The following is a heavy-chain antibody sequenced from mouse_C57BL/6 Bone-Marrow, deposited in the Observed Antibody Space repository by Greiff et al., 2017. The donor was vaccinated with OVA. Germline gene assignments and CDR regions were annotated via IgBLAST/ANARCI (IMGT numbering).Heavy chain of an antibody. J-gene: IGHJ4*01. CDR1: GYTFTSYW. CDR3: ARSPFITTVVRYAMDY. CDR2: IDPNSGGT. D-gene: IGHD1-1*01. Sequence: VQLQQPGAELVKPGASVKLSCKASGYTFTSYWMHWVKQRPGRGLEWIGRIDPNSGGTKYNEQFKSKATLTVDKPSSPAYMQLSSLTSEDSAVYYCARSPFITTVVRYAMDYWGQGTSVTVSS. V-gene: IGHV1-72*01.